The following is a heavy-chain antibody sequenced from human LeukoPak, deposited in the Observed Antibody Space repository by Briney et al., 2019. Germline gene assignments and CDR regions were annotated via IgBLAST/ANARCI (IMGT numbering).Heavy chain of an antibody. V-gene: IGHV1-46*01. CDR2: INPTGGST. CDR1: GYTFTSYY. CDR3: ARESTAFDY. J-gene: IGHJ4*02. Sequence: ASVKVSCKASGYTFTSYYMHWVRQAPGQGLEWMGLINPTGGSTSYAQQFQGRISMNRDTSTSTVYMEMSSLTSEDTALYYCARESTAFDYWGQGTLVTVSS.